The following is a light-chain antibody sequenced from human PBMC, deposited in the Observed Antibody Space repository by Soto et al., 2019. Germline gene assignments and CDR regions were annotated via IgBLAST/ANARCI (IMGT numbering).Light chain of an antibody. CDR3: CSYAGSHTF. CDR2: DVT. V-gene: IGLV2-11*01. J-gene: IGLJ2*01. CDR1: NNDIGVYNF. Sequence: QSALTKPRSVSGSPGQSVTISYTGTNNDIGVYNFVSWYQQHPGKAPKLIIYDVTARPSGVPDRFSGSKSGTTASLTISGLQGEDEGDYYCCSYAGSHTFFGGGTKLTVL.